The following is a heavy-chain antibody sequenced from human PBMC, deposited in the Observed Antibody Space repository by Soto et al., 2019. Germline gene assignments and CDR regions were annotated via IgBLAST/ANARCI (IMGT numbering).Heavy chain of an antibody. J-gene: IGHJ4*02. D-gene: IGHD4-17*01. V-gene: IGHV5-51*01. CDR1: GYSFTSYW. Sequence: GESLKISCKGSGYSFTSYWIGWVRQMPGKGLEWMGIIYPGDSDTRYSPSFQGQVTISADKSISTAYLQWSSLKASDTAMYYCASYCPSYGGNSCPWLGYWGQGTLVTVSS. CDR3: ASYCPSYGGNSCPWLGY. CDR2: IYPGDSDT.